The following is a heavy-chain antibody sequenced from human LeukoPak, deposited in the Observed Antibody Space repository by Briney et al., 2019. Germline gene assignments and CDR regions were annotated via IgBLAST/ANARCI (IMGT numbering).Heavy chain of an antibody. V-gene: IGHV3-23*01. CDR1: GFTFSSYA. D-gene: IGHD6-19*01. CDR2: ISGSGGST. CDR3: AKDLLSGHPPQEFDY. J-gene: IGHJ4*02. Sequence: GGSLRRSCAASGFTFSSYAMSWVRQAPGKGLEWVSAISGSGGSTYYADSVKGRFPISRDNSKNTLYLQMNSLRAEDTAVYYCAKDLLSGHPPQEFDYWGQGTLVTVSS.